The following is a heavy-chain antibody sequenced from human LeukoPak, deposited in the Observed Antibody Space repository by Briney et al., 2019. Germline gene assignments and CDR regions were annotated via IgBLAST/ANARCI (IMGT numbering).Heavy chain of an antibody. Sequence: ASVKVSCKASGGTFSSYAISWVRQAPGQGLEWMGGIIPIFGTANYAQKFQGRVTITADESTSTAYMELSSLRSEDTAVYYCARVQWLVPLYYFDYWGQGTLVTVSS. CDR1: GGTFSSYA. J-gene: IGHJ4*02. CDR2: IIPIFGTA. V-gene: IGHV1-69*13. CDR3: ARVQWLVPLYYFDY. D-gene: IGHD6-19*01.